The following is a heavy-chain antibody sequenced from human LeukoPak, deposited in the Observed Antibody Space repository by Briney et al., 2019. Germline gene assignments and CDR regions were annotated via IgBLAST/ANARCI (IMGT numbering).Heavy chain of an antibody. J-gene: IGHJ4*02. CDR1: GGSISSYY. D-gene: IGHD2-8*01. CDR3: AREDNTKIDY. CDR2: IYYSGST. V-gene: IGHV4-59*12. Sequence: SETLSLTCTVSGGSISSYYWSWIRQPPGKGLEWIGYIYYSGSTNYNPSLKSRVTISVDTSKNQFSLKLSSVTAADTAVYYCAREDNTKIDYWGQGTLVTVSS.